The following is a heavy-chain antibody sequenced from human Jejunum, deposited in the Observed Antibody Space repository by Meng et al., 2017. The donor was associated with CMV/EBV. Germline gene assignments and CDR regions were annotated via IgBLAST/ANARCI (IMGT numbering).Heavy chain of an antibody. CDR1: GFTVSSNY. D-gene: IGHD5-18*01. V-gene: IGHV3-53*01. CDR2: IYADGST. CDR3: ARTVGYTYGLGN. J-gene: IGHJ4*02. Sequence: VQLVEPGGALIQPGGSLRLSCAASGFTVSSNYMSWVRQAPGKGLEWVSHIYADGSTYYADSVKGRFTISRDNPKNTLYLQMNTLRAEDTAVFYCARTVGYTYGLGNWGQGTLVTVSS.